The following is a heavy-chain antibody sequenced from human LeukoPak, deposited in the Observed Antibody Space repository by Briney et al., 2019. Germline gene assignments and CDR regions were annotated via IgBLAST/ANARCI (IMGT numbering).Heavy chain of an antibody. CDR1: GFTFSSYS. J-gene: IGHJ6*02. Sequence: PGGSLRLSCAASGFTFSSYSMNWVRQAPGKGLEWVSSISSSSSYIYYADSVKGRFTISRDNAKNSLYLQMNSLRAEDTAVYYCARVSGYSSSWGYYYYGMDVWGQGTTVTVSS. D-gene: IGHD6-13*01. V-gene: IGHV3-21*04. CDR3: ARVSGYSSSWGYYYYGMDV. CDR2: ISSSSSYI.